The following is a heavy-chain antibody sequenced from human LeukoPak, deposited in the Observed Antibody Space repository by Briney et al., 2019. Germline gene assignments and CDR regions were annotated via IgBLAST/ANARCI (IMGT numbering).Heavy chain of an antibody. CDR1: GFTFSSYG. J-gene: IGHJ4*02. V-gene: IGHV3-33*01. D-gene: IGHD4-11*01. Sequence: GGSLRLSCAASGFTFSSYGMHWVRQAPGKGLEWVAVIWYDGSNKYYADSVKGRFTISRDNSKNTLYLQMNSLRAEDTAVYYCAREPSYSNSGIDYWGQGTPVTVSS. CDR3: AREPSYSNSGIDY. CDR2: IWYDGSNK.